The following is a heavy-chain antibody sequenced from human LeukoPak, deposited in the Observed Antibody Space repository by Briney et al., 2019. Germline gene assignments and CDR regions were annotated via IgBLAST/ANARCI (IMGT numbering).Heavy chain of an antibody. Sequence: ASVNVSHKVSGYTLPEFSMHWARQAPAKGLEWVGGFAHEDGDTLYTQKFQGRVTMTEDTSTDTAFMELSSLRSEDTAVYYCATDRGYYDFWSGYSAVKYNGFDPWGQGTLVTVSS. D-gene: IGHD3-3*01. V-gene: IGHV1-24*01. CDR1: GYTLPEFS. J-gene: IGHJ5*02. CDR3: ATDRGYYDFWSGYSAVKYNGFDP. CDR2: FAHEDGDT.